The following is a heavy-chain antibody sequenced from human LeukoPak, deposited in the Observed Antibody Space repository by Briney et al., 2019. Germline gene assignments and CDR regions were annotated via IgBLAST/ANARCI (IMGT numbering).Heavy chain of an antibody. CDR3: AKAPYSSRWYFDY. V-gene: IGHV3-30*18. Sequence: SGGSLRLSCAASGFTFSGYGMHWVRQAPGKGLEWVAVISYDGSNKYYADSVKGRFTISRDNSKNTLYLQMNSLRAEDTAVYYCAKAPYSSRWYFDYWGQGTLVTVPS. J-gene: IGHJ4*02. CDR1: GFTFSGYG. CDR2: ISYDGSNK. D-gene: IGHD6-13*01.